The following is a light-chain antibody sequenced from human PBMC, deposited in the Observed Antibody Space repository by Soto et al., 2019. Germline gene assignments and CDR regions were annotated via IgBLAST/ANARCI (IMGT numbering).Light chain of an antibody. CDR2: EVS. CDR3: SSYAGSNNLI. V-gene: IGLV2-8*01. J-gene: IGLJ2*01. Sequence: QSVLTQPPSASGSPGQSVTISCTGTSSDVGGYNYVSRYQQHPGKAPKLMIYEVSKRPSGVPDRFSGSKSGNTASLTVSGLQAADEADYYCSSYAGSNNLIFGGGTQLTVL. CDR1: SSDVGGYNY.